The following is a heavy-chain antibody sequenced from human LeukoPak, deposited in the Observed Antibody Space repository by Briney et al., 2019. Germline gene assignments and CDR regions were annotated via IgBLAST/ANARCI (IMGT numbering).Heavy chain of an antibody. Sequence: PSETLSLTCTVSGGSISSYYWSWIRQPPGKGLEWIGYIYYSGSTNYNPSLKSRVTISVDTSKNQFSLKLSSVTAADTAVYYCARGGYRENYYFDYWGQGTLVTVSS. CDR1: GGSISSYY. CDR2: IYYSGST. D-gene: IGHD5-12*01. J-gene: IGHJ4*02. V-gene: IGHV4-59*01. CDR3: ARGGYRENYYFDY.